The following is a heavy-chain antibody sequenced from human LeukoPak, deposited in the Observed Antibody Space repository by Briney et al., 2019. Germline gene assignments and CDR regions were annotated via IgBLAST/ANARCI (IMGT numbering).Heavy chain of an antibody. CDR3: ARDKGTAMVMN. Sequence: PSQTLSLTCTVSGGCISSGGYYWSWIPQHPGKGLEWIGYIYYSGGTYYNPSLKSRVTISVDTSKNQFSLKLSSVTAADTAVYYCARDKGTAMVMNWGQGTLVTVSS. CDR2: IYYSGGT. CDR1: GGCISSGGYY. J-gene: IGHJ4*02. D-gene: IGHD5-18*01. V-gene: IGHV4-31*03.